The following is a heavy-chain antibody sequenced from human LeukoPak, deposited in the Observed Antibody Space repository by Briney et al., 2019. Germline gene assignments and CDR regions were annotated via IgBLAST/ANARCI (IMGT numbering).Heavy chain of an antibody. D-gene: IGHD1-1*01. J-gene: IGHJ4*02. Sequence: ASVTVSFKSSGYPFTRYYMHWVRQAPGQGLEWMGWINPNSGGTNYAQKFQGRVTMTRDTSISTAYMELSRLRSDDTAVYYCARARIELEPTPFDYWGQGTLVTVSS. CDR2: INPNSGGT. CDR1: GYPFTRYY. V-gene: IGHV1-2*02. CDR3: ARARIELEPTPFDY.